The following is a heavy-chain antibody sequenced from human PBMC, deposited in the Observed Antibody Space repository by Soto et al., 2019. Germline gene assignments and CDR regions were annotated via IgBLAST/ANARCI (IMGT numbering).Heavy chain of an antibody. D-gene: IGHD2-21*01. V-gene: IGHV1-18*01. CDR3: ARGRAYCGGECYRLDD. CDR2: ISVYTGNT. J-gene: IGHJ4*02. CDR1: GYTFTAYG. Sequence: ASVKVSCKASGYTFTAYGFNWVRQAPGQGLEWMGWISVYTGNTNYAQNLQGRVTMTTDTSTRTAYMELRGLRSDDTAEYYCARGRAYCGGECYRLDDWGQGTQVTVSS.